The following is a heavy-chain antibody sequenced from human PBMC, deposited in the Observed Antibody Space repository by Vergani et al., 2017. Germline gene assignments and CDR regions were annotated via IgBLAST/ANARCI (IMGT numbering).Heavy chain of an antibody. Sequence: EVQLVESGGGLVKPGGSLRLSCAASGFTFSSYSMNWVRQAPGKGLEWVSSISSSSSYIYYADSVKGRFTISRDNAKNSLYLQMNSLRAEDTALYYCARPGLRSPNFDYWGQGTLVTVSS. D-gene: IGHD5-12*01. V-gene: IGHV3-21*04. CDR3: ARPGLRSPNFDY. J-gene: IGHJ4*02. CDR2: ISSSSSYI. CDR1: GFTFSSYS.